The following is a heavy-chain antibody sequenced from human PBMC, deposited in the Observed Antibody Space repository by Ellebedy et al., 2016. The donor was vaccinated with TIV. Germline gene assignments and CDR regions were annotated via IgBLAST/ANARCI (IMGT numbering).Heavy chain of an antibody. J-gene: IGHJ4*02. CDR1: GFTFSCCA. V-gene: IGHV3-23*01. CDR2: ISNSGDTT. CDR3: ARRSTDFAFDS. D-gene: IGHD3/OR15-3a*01. Sequence: PGGSLRLSCAASGFTFSCCAMSWVRQTPGKGLEWVSVISNSGDTTYADYVKGRFTISRDNSKNTLFLQMSSLRAEDTAMYFCARRSTDFAFDSWGQGTLVTVSS.